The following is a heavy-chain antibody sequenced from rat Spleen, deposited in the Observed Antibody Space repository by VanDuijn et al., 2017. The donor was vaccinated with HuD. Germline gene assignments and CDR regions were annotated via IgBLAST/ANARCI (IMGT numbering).Heavy chain of an antibody. CDR3: ARGAGYVLDA. CDR2: ITYSGTT. Sequence: EVQLQESGPGLVKPSQSLSLTCSVTDYSITSTYWGWIRKFPGNKMEWMGFITYSGTTTYNPSLKRRISITLDTSKNKFFLQLNSVTTEDTATYYCARGAGYVLDAWGQGASVTVSS. J-gene: IGHJ4*01. CDR1: DYSITSTY. D-gene: IGHD1-4*01. V-gene: IGHV3-1*01.